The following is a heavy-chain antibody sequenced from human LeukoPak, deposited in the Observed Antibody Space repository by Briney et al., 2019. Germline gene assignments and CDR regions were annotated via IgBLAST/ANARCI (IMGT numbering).Heavy chain of an antibody. CDR3: AKDMKLAS. J-gene: IGHJ5*02. CDR1: GFTFSSYA. V-gene: IGHV3-23*01. D-gene: IGHD6-13*01. CDR2: ISSCGANA. Sequence: PGGALTLSCAPSGFTFSSYAMTWVRQAPRKGLEWVSLISSCGANAYYAESVKGRFTISRDNAKSTLYLQRNNLRGEDTAEYYCAKDMKLASWGQGTLFTVPS.